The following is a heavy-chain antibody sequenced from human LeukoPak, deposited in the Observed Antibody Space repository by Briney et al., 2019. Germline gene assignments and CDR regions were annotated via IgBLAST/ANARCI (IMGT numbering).Heavy chain of an antibody. V-gene: IGHV3-21*01. D-gene: IGHD6-19*01. J-gene: IGHJ5*02. CDR3: AREDAVYSSGWYP. CDR2: ISSSSSYI. CDR1: GFTFSSYS. Sequence: GGSLRLSCAASGFTFSSYSMKWVRQAPGKELEWVSSISSSSSYIYYADSVKGRFTISRDNAKNSLYLQMNSLRAEDTAVYYCAREDAVYSSGWYPWGQGTLVTVSS.